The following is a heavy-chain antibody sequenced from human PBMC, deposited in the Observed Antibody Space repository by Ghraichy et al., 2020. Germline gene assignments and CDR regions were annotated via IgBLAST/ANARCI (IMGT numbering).Heavy chain of an antibody. Sequence: GGSLRLSCAASGFTFSRYAMHWVRQAPGKGLEWVAVISYDGSNKYYADSVKGRFTISRDNSKNTLYLQMNSLRAEDTAVYYCARDPDGGNFEVYFDYWGQGALVTVSS. V-gene: IGHV3-30*04. CDR1: GFTFSRYA. J-gene: IGHJ4*02. D-gene: IGHD4-23*01. CDR3: ARDPDGGNFEVYFDY. CDR2: ISYDGSNK.